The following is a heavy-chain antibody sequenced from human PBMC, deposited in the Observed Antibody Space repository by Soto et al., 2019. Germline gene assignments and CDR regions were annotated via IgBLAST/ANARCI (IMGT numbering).Heavy chain of an antibody. CDR1: GFIFSNYG. Sequence: PGGSLRLSCAASGFIFSNYGMHWVRQAPGKGLEWVAVISYDGNEKHYADSVKGRFTISRDNSKDTLSLQMNSLRAEDTAVYYCAKEGALSGWPYGDFWGEGT. D-gene: IGHD6-19*01. J-gene: IGHJ4*02. V-gene: IGHV3-30*18. CDR2: ISYDGNEK. CDR3: AKEGALSGWPYGDF.